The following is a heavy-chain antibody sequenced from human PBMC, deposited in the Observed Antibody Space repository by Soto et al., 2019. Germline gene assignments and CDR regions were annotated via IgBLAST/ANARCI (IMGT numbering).Heavy chain of an antibody. CDR2: ISGSVEST. CDR1: GFSFSSFA. CDR3: AKRREGGYYIFDS. J-gene: IGHJ4*02. Sequence: XVCLRLSCAACGFSFSSFAMSWVRQAPGKGLEWVSSISGSVESTYYADSVKGRLSISRDNSKNTLYLRMNSLRAEDTAVYYCAKRREGGYYIFDSWGQGTPVTVS. D-gene: IGHD3-10*01. V-gene: IGHV3-23*01.